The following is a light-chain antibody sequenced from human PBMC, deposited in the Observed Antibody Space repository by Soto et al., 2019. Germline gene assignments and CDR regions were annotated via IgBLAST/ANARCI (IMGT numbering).Light chain of an antibody. V-gene: IGKV3-11*01. J-gene: IGKJ4*01. Sequence: EIVLTQSPATLSLSPGERATLSCRASQSVSSYLAWYQQKPGQAPRLLIYDASNRATGIPARFSGSEAGTVFTLPSSSREPEDYSVCYYQQRSNWPTFGGGPKVEIK. CDR1: QSVSSY. CDR2: DAS. CDR3: QQRSNWPT.